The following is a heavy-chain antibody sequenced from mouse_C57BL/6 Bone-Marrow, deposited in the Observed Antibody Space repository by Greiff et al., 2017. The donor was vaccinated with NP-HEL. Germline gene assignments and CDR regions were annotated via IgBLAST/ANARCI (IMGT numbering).Heavy chain of an antibody. CDR1: GYTFTSYW. V-gene: IGHV1-55*01. D-gene: IGHD2-3*01. Sequence: VQLQQPGAELVKPGASVKMSCKASGYTFTSYWITWVKQRPGQGLEWIGDIYPGSGSTNYNEKFKSKATLTVDTSSSTAYMQLSSLTSEDSAVYYCARDGSYDGYLGYYFDYWGQGTTLTVSS. CDR2: IYPGSGST. CDR3: ARDGSYDGYLGYYFDY. J-gene: IGHJ2*01.